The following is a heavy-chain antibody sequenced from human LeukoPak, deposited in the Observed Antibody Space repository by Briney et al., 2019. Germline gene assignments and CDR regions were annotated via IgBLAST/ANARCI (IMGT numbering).Heavy chain of an antibody. J-gene: IGHJ4*02. D-gene: IGHD3-22*01. V-gene: IGHV1-69*05. Sequence: ASVKVSWKASGGTFSSYAISWVRQAPGQGLEWMGRIIPIFGTANYAQKFQGRVTITTDESTSTAYMELSSLRSEDTAVYYCARDPYYYDSSGYYVYFDYWGQGTLVTVSS. CDR3: ARDPYYYDSSGYYVYFDY. CDR1: GGTFSSYA. CDR2: IIPIFGTA.